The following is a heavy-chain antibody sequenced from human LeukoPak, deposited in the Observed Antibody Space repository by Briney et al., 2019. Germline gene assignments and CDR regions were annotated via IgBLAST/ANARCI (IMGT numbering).Heavy chain of an antibody. Sequence: QTGGSLRLSCAASGFTFSSYWMSWVRQAPGKGREGVANIKQDATEQHYVESAKGRFTISRDNTKNSLYLQVNSLRAEDTAVYYCARFHYCSSTNCYPRHFDYWGQGALVTVSS. J-gene: IGHJ4*02. CDR3: ARFHYCSSTNCYPRHFDY. CDR1: GFTFSSYW. V-gene: IGHV3-7*01. D-gene: IGHD2-2*01. CDR2: IKQDATEQ.